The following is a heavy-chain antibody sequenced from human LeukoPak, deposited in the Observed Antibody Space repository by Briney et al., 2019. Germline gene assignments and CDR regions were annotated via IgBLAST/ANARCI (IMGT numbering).Heavy chain of an antibody. J-gene: IGHJ6*03. CDR2: ISGSGGST. CDR3: ARSYGDYYYYYYMDV. Sequence: PGGSLRLSCAASGFTFSSYAMSWVRQAPGKGLEWVSAISGSGGSTYYADSVKGRFTISRDNSKKTLYLQMNSLRAEDTALYYCARSYGDYYYYYYMDVWGKGTTVTVSS. CDR1: GFTFSSYA. V-gene: IGHV3-23*01. D-gene: IGHD4-17*01.